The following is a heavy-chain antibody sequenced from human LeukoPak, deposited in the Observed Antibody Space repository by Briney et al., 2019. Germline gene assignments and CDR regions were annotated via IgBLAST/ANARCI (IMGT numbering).Heavy chain of an antibody. CDR1: GFTFSSYA. CDR3: AKGDYSNVYFDY. Sequence: PGGSLRLSCAASGFTFSSYAMSWVRQAPGKGREWVSAISGSGGSTYYADSVKGRFTISRDNSKNTLYLQMNSLRAEDTAVYYCAKGDYSNVYFDYWGQGTLVTVSS. J-gene: IGHJ4*02. CDR2: ISGSGGST. V-gene: IGHV3-23*01. D-gene: IGHD4-11*01.